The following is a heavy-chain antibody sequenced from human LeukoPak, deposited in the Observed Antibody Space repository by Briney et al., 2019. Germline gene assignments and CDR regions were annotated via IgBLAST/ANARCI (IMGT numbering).Heavy chain of an antibody. CDR1: GFTFSSYS. J-gene: IGHJ4*02. CDR2: ISSSSSYI. D-gene: IGHD6-13*01. V-gene: IGHV3-21*01. CDR3: ASRAWQQLVLHTPHYFDY. Sequence: GGSLRLSCAASGFTFSSYSMNWVRQAPGKGLEWVSSISSSSSYIYYADSVKGRFTISRDNAKNSLYLQMNSLRAEDTAVYYCASRAWQQLVLHTPHYFDYWGQGTLVTVSS.